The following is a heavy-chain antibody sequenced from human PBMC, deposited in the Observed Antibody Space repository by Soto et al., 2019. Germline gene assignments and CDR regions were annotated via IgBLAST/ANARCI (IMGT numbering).Heavy chain of an antibody. V-gene: IGHV1-69*13. CDR3: ARVGEQRYDFWSGYYTNYYYGMDV. J-gene: IGHJ6*02. CDR2: IIPIFGTA. CDR1: GGTFSSYA. D-gene: IGHD3-3*01. Sequence: SVKVSCKASGGTFSSYAISWVRQAPGQGLEWMGGIIPIFGTANYAQKFQGRVTITADESTSTAYMELSSLRSEDTAVYYCARVGEQRYDFWSGYYTNYYYGMDVWGQGTTVTVSS.